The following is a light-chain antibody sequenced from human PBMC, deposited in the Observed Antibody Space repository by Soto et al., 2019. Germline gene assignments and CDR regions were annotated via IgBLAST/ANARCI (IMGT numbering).Light chain of an antibody. J-gene: IGKJ4*01. CDR3: QQLNSYLL. Sequence: DIQLTQSPSFLSASVGDRVTITCRASQGISSYLAWYQQKPGKAPKLLIYAASTVQSGVTSRFSGSGSATEFTLTISSLQPEDFATYYCQQLNSYLLFGGGTKVEIK. V-gene: IGKV1-9*01. CDR1: QGISSY. CDR2: AAS.